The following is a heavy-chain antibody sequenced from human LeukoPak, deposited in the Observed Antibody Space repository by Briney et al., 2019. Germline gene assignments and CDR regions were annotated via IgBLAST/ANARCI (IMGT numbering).Heavy chain of an antibody. J-gene: IGHJ4*02. CDR1: GGSLTGYY. CDR2: ISHSANS. Sequence: PSETLSLTCVVSGGSLTGYYWNWIRQPPGKGPEWIGEISHSANSNYNPSLKSRVSISVDTSNNQLSLQLDSVTAADTAVYFCSRAPSGEYSRFDLWGQGTLVTVSS. CDR3: SRAPSGEYSRFDL. V-gene: IGHV4-34*01. D-gene: IGHD2/OR15-2a*01.